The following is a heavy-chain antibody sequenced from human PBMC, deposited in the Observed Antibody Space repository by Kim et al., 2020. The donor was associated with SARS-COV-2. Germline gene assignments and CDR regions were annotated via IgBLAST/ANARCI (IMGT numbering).Heavy chain of an antibody. J-gene: IGHJ4*02. CDR3: ARTRIAAAGIPDY. D-gene: IGHD6-13*01. Sequence: YTPSLKSRVTISVDTSKNQFSLKLSSVTAADTAVYYCARTRIAAAGIPDYWGQGTLVTVSS. V-gene: IGHV4-30-2*04.